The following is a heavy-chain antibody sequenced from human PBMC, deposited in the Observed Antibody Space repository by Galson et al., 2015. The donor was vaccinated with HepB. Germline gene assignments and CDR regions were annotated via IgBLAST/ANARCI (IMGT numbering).Heavy chain of an antibody. CDR3: AREGIVGAISPSFDP. D-gene: IGHD1-26*01. V-gene: IGHV3-21*01. Sequence: SLRLSCAASGFTFSSYSMNWVRQAPGKGLEGVSSISSSSSYISYADSVKGRFTISRDNAKNSLYLQMNSLRAEDTAVYYCAREGIVGAISPSFDPWGQGTLVTVSS. J-gene: IGHJ5*02. CDR2: ISSSSSYI. CDR1: GFTFSSYS.